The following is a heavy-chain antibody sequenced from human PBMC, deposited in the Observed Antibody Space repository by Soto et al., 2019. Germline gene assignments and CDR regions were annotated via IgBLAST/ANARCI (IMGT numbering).Heavy chain of an antibody. CDR2: IRSKANSYAT. D-gene: IGHD3-10*01. Sequence: EVQLVESGGGLVQPGGSLKLSCAASGFTFSGSAMHWVRQASGKGLEWVGRIRSKANSYATAYAASVKGRFTISRYDSKNTAYLQMNSLKIEDTAVYYCTPPGEYGRHWGQGTLVTVSS. V-gene: IGHV3-73*01. CDR3: TPPGEYGRH. CDR1: GFTFSGSA. J-gene: IGHJ4*02.